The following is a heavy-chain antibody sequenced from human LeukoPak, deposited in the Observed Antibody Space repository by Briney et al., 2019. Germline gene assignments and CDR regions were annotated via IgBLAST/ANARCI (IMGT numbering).Heavy chain of an antibody. CDR1: GFTFSSYW. CDR2: IKQDGSEK. J-gene: IGHJ4*02. V-gene: IGHV3-7*01. CDR3: ARERRDYNIPRHFDY. Sequence: GGSLRLSCAASGFTFSSYWMTWVRQAPGKGLEWVANIKQDGSEKYYVDSVKGRFTISRDNAKNSLFLQMNTLRAEDTAVYYCARERRDYNIPRHFDYWGQGTLVTVSS. D-gene: IGHD3-22*01.